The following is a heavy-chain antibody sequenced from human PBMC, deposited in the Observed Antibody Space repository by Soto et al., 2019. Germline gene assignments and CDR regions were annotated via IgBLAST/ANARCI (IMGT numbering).Heavy chain of an antibody. Sequence: QVQLVQSGAEVKKPGSSVKVSCKASGGTFSSYTISWVRQAPGQGLEWMGRIIPTLGITNNAQKCQGRVTVNADKSTSTACMELSSPRSEDTAVYYCARPNPQRGSGFLFGYWGQGTLVTVSS. J-gene: IGHJ4*02. CDR2: IIPTLGIT. CDR3: ARPNPQRGSGFLFGY. D-gene: IGHD2-21*01. CDR1: GGTFSSYT. V-gene: IGHV1-69*02.